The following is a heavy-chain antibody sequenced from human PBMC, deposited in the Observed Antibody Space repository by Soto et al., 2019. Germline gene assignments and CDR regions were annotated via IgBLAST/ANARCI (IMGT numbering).Heavy chain of an antibody. CDR2: IIPIFGTT. V-gene: IGHV1-69*15. J-gene: IGHJ3*02. Sequence: QVQLVQSETEVMKPGSSVKVSCRASGGTFGSNAISWVRQAPGQGLEWMGNIIPIFGTTKSSQNFQGRVTITAEESRNTAYMERSSLRSEDTAIYFCAREGYTFGPGAVSGAFDIWGQGTMVTVSS. CDR1: GGTFGSNA. CDR3: AREGYTFGPGAVSGAFDI. D-gene: IGHD1-1*01.